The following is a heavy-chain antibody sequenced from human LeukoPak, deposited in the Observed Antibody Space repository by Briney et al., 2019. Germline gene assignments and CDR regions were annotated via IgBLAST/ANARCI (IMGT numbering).Heavy chain of an antibody. J-gene: IGHJ4*02. CDR3: ARSYDPSGSGSPDY. CDR2: IYRGDST. CDR1: GFTVSSNY. D-gene: IGHD3-10*01. Sequence: GGSLRLSCAASGFTVSSNYMTWVRQAPGKGLEWVSVIYRGDSTYYADSVKGRFTISRDNSKNTLYLQMNSLRAEDTAVYYCARSYDPSGSGSPDYWGQGTLVIVSS. V-gene: IGHV3-66*01.